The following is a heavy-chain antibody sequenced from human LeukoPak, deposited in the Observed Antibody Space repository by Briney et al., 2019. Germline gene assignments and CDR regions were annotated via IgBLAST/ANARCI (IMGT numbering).Heavy chain of an antibody. CDR1: GFTFSSYA. Sequence: PGGSLRLSCAASGFTFSSYAMHWVRQAPGKGLEWVAVISYDGSNKYYADSVKGRFTISRDNSKNTLYLQMNSLRAEDTAVYYCARDRALTYYHYGMDVWGQGTTVTVSS. CDR3: ARDRALTYYHYGMDV. J-gene: IGHJ6*02. CDR2: ISYDGSNK. V-gene: IGHV3-30-3*01.